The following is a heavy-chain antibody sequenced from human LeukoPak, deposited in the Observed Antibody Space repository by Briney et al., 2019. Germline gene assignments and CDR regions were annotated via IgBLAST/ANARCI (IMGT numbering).Heavy chain of an antibody. CDR2: ISSSSSYI. V-gene: IGHV3-21*01. CDR3: ARDLSLPYYYDSSGYYCFDY. J-gene: IGHJ4*02. CDR1: GFTFDDYG. D-gene: IGHD3-22*01. Sequence: GGSLRLSCAASGFTFDDYGMSWVRQAPGKGLEWVSSISSSSSYIYYADSVKGRFTISRDNAKNSLYLQMNSLRAEDTAVYYCARDLSLPYYYDSSGYYCFDYWGQGTLVTVSS.